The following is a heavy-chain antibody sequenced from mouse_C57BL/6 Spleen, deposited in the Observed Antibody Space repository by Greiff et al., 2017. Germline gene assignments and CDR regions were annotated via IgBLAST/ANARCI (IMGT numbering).Heavy chain of an antibody. J-gene: IGHJ4*01. V-gene: IGHV6-6*01. CDR3: AGRYDGYLYYYAMDY. CDR1: GFTFSDAW. D-gene: IGHD2-3*01. Sequence: EVKVEESGGGLVQPGGSMKLSCAASGFTFSDAWMDWVRQSPEKGLEWVAEIRHKANNHATYYAESVKGRFTISRDDSKSSVYLQMNSLRAEDTGIYYCAGRYDGYLYYYAMDYWGQGTSVTVSS. CDR2: IRHKANNHAT.